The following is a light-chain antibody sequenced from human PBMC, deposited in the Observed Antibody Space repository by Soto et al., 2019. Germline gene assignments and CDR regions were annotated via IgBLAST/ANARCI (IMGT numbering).Light chain of an antibody. CDR1: QSVSSSY. Sequence: EIVLTQSPGTLSLSPGARATLSCRASQSVSSSYLAWYQQKPGQAPRLLIYGASSRATGSPDRLSGSGSGTDFALTISRLEPEDFAVYYCQQYGSSPLTFGGETKVEIK. CDR3: QQYGSSPLT. J-gene: IGKJ4*01. V-gene: IGKV3-20*01. CDR2: GAS.